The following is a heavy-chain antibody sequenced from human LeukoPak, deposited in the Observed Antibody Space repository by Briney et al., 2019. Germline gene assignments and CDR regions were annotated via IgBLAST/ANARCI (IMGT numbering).Heavy chain of an antibody. J-gene: IGHJ3*02. CDR1: GGTFSSYT. CDR3: ASHGVVVTNDAFDI. V-gene: IGHV1-69*02. CDR2: IIPILGIA. D-gene: IGHD3-22*01. Sequence: GASVKVSGKASGGTFSSYTISWVRQAPGQGLEWMGRIIPILGIANYAQKFQGRVTITADKSTSTAYMELSSLRSEDTAVYYCASHGVVVTNDAFDIWGQGTMVTVSS.